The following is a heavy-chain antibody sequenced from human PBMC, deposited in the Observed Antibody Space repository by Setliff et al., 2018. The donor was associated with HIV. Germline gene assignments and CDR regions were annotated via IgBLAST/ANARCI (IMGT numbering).Heavy chain of an antibody. J-gene: IGHJ4*02. CDR1: GYTFTNYY. V-gene: IGHV1-2*02. D-gene: IGHD2-8*01. Sequence: ASVKVSCKASGYTFTNYYMHWVRQAPGQGLEWMGWINPNSGGTNYAQTFQGRVTMTRNTSISTAYMELSSLRSEDTAMYYCARGNNGPIDYWGQGTLATVSS. CDR2: INPNSGGT. CDR3: ARGNNGPIDY.